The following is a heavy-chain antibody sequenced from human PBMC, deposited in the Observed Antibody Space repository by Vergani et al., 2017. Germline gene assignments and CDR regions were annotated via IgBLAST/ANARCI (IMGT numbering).Heavy chain of an antibody. Sequence: QVQLVQSGAEVKKPGASVKVSCKASGYTFTSYYMHWVRQAPGQGLAWLGIINPSGGSTSYAQKFQGRVTMTRATSTSTGYMELSSLRSEETAVYYCARVSLYGSVSQNCFDDGGQGCLVSVSS. D-gene: IGHD3-10*01. V-gene: IGHV1-46*01. CDR2: INPSGGST. CDR1: GYTFTSYY. CDR3: ARVSLYGSVSQNCFDD. J-gene: IGHJ4*02.